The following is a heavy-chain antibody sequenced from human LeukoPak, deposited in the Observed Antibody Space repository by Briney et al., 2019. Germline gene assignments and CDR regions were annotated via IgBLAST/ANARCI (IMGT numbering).Heavy chain of an antibody. CDR1: GYSISSGYY. Sequence: SETLSLTCTVSGYSISSGYYWGWIRQPPGKGLEWIGSIYHSGSTYYNPSLKSRVTISVDTSKNQFSLKLSSVTAADTAVYYCARRVFGGVIDYWGQGTLVTVSS. D-gene: IGHD3-16*01. J-gene: IGHJ4*02. V-gene: IGHV4-38-2*02. CDR3: ARRVFGGVIDY. CDR2: IYHSGST.